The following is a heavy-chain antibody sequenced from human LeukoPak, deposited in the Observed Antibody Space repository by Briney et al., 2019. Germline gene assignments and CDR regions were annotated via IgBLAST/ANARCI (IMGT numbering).Heavy chain of an antibody. V-gene: IGHV4-4*02. CDR2: IYHSGST. D-gene: IGHD3-9*01. J-gene: IGHJ4*02. CDR3: ARGVRYFDWLLAYYFDY. Sequence: PSGTLSLTCAVSGGSISSSNWWSWVRQPPGKGLEWIGEIYHSGSTNYNPSPKSRVTMSVDKSKNQFSLKLSSVTAADTAVYYCARGVRYFDWLLAYYFDYWGQGTLVTVSS. CDR1: GGSISSSNW.